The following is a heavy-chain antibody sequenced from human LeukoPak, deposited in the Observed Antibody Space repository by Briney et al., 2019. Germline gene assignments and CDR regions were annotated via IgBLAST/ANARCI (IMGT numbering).Heavy chain of an antibody. J-gene: IGHJ4*02. CDR3: ARGWDSSSWYEVFDY. V-gene: IGHV4-34*01. D-gene: IGHD6-13*01. CDR2: INHSGST. Sequence: PSETLSLTCAVYGGSFSGYYWSWIRQPPGKWLEWIGEINHSGSTNYNPSLKSRVTISVDTSKNQFSLKLSSVTAADTAVYYCARGWDSSSWYEVFDYWGQGTLVTVSS. CDR1: GGSFSGYY.